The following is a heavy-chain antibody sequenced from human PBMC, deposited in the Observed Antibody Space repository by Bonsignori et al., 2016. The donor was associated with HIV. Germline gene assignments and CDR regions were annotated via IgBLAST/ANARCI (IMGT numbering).Heavy chain of an antibody. J-gene: IGHJ6*03. D-gene: IGHD1-14*01. CDR3: ARAGMLYYYYYMDV. Sequence: GGSLRLSCAASGFTFSSYEMNWVRQAPGKGLEWVSYISSSGSTIYYADSVKGRFTISRDNAKNSLYLQMNSLRAEDTAVYYCARAGMLYYYYYMDVWGKGTTVTVSS. CDR2: ISSSGSTI. CDR1: GFTFSSYE. V-gene: IGHV3-48*03.